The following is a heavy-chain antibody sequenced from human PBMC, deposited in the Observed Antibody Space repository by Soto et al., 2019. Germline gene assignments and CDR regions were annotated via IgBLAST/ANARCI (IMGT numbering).Heavy chain of an antibody. J-gene: IGHJ5*02. D-gene: IGHD1-1*01. CDR2: IYATGTT. CDR1: GASISGFY. CDR3: VRDGTKTLRDWFDP. Sequence: SETLSLTCTVSGASISGFYWSWIRKSAGKGLEWIGRIYATGTTDYNPSLKRRVMMSVDTSKKQFSLKLRSVTAADTAVYYCVRDGTKTLRDWFDPWGQGISVTVSS. V-gene: IGHV4-4*07.